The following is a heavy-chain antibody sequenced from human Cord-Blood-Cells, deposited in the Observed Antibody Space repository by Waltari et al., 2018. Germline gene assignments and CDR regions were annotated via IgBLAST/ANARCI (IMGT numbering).Heavy chain of an antibody. Sequence: VQLVQSGAEVKKPGSSVKVSCKASGGTFGSYALSWVRQAPGQGLEWMGGIIPIFGTANYAQKFQGRVTITADESTSTAYMELNSLRSEDTAVYYCARVGSGYSVYDFDYWGQGTLVTVSS. CDR3: ARVGSGYSVYDFDY. V-gene: IGHV1-69*01. J-gene: IGHJ4*02. D-gene: IGHD5-12*01. CDR2: IIPIFGTA. CDR1: GGTFGSYA.